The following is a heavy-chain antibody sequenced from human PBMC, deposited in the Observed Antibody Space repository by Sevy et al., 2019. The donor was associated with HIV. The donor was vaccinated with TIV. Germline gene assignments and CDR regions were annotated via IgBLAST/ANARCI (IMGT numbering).Heavy chain of an antibody. CDR1: GYTFTGYY. J-gene: IGHJ4*02. CDR3: AIILGTYYYDSSGDNDFDY. V-gene: IGHV1-2*02. Sequence: ASVKVSYKASGYTFTGYYMHWVRQAPGQGLEWMGWINPNSGGTNYAQKFQGRVTMTRDTSISTAYMELSRLRSDDTAVYYCAIILGTYYYDSSGDNDFDYWGQGTLVTVSS. D-gene: IGHD3-22*01. CDR2: INPNSGGT.